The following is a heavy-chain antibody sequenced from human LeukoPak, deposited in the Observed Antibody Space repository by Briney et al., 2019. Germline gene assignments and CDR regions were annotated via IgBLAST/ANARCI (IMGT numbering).Heavy chain of an antibody. J-gene: IGHJ6*02. V-gene: IGHV3-30*18. CDR3: AKDGPYFYYGMDV. CDR2: ISYDGSNK. CDR1: GHMFSSYG. Sequence: GGSLRLSCAASGHMFSSYGVHWVRQAPGKGLEWLAHISYDGSNKYYADSIKGRFTISRDNSMYTLYLQMNGLRAEDTAVYYCAKDGPYFYYGMDVWGQGTTVTVS.